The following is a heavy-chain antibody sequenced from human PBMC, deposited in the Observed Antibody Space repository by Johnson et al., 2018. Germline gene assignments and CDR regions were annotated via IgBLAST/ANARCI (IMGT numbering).Heavy chain of an antibody. J-gene: IGHJ6*03. Sequence: VQLVESGGGLVQPGRSLRLSCAASGFTFDDYAMHWVRQAPGKGLEWVSGISWNSGSICYADSVKGRFTISRDNAKSSLYLQMNSLRAEDTAVYYCARGVRYDFWRGPIYYYYYMDVWGKGTTVTVSS. D-gene: IGHD3-3*01. CDR3: ARGVRYDFWRGPIYYYYYMDV. V-gene: IGHV3-9*01. CDR1: GFTFDDYA. CDR2: ISWNSGSI.